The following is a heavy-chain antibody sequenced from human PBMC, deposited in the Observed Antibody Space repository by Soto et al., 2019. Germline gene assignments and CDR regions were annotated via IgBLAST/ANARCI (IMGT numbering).Heavy chain of an antibody. CDR3: ARGVLL. CDR1: GGSISSGGYC. J-gene: IGHJ4*02. V-gene: IGHV4-31*03. Sequence: QVQLQESGPGLVKPSQTLSLTCTVSGGSISSGGYCWSWIRQHPGKGLEWIGCISNSGSTYYNSSLXSXVTISVDTSENQFSLKLTSVTDADTAVYYCARGVLLWGQGTLVSVSS. CDR2: ISNSGST.